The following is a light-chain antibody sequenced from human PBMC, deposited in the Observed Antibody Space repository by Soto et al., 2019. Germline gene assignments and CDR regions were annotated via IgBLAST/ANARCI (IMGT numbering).Light chain of an antibody. CDR1: SSDIGHYDF. CDR2: DVT. CDR3: GSYSTTSTLVV. V-gene: IGLV2-14*03. Sequence: QPVLTQPASVSGSPGQSITISCSGTSSDIGHYDFVSWYRQHPGTAPKLMIYDVTSRPSGVSNRFSGSKSGNAASLTISGLQPEDEADYYCGSYSTTSTLVVFGGGTKLTVL. J-gene: IGLJ2*01.